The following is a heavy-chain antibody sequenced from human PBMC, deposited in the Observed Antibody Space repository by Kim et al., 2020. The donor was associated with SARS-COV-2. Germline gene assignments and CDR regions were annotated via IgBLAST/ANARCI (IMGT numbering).Heavy chain of an antibody. J-gene: IGHJ3*02. Sequence: SETLSLTCAVYGGSFSGYYWSWIRQPPGKGLEWIGEINHSGSTNYNPSLKSRVTISVDTSKNQFSLKLSSVTAADTAVYYCARSRGQLLSRGAFDIWGQGTMVTVSS. V-gene: IGHV4-34*01. CDR1: GGSFSGYY. D-gene: IGHD2-2*01. CDR3: ARSRGQLLSRGAFDI. CDR2: INHSGST.